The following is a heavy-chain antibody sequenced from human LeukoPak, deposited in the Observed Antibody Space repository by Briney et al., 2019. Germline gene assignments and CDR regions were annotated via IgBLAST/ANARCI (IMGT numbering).Heavy chain of an antibody. V-gene: IGHV3-48*01. CDR3: ALGYCSSTSCYGNFNYYYYMDV. Sequence: GGSLRLSCAASGFTFSSYSMMWVRQAPGKGLEWVSYISSSSTTIHYADSAKGRFTISRDNAKNSVYLQMNSLRSEDTAVYYCALGYCSSTSCYGNFNYYYYMDVWGKGTTVTISS. J-gene: IGHJ6*03. CDR1: GFTFSSYS. CDR2: ISSSSTTI. D-gene: IGHD2-2*01.